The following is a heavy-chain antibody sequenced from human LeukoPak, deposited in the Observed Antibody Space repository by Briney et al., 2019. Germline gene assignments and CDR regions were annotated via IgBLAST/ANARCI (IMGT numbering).Heavy chain of an antibody. CDR3: AKYGYIAAAGRNFDY. D-gene: IGHD6-13*01. CDR2: ISYDGTNK. CDR1: GFTFSNYA. Sequence: GGSLRLSCAASGFTFSNYAMHWVRQAPGKGLEWVTVISYDGTNKYYADSVKGRFTISRDNSKNTLYLQMNSLRAEDTAVYYCAKYGYIAAAGRNFDYWGQGTLVTVSS. J-gene: IGHJ4*02. V-gene: IGHV3-30*04.